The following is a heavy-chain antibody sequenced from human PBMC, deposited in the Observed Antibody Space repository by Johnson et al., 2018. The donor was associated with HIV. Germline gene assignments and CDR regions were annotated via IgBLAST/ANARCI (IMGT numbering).Heavy chain of an antibody. CDR1: GFTFGDYA. CDR3: ARVSYSGTYWAFDI. D-gene: IGHD1-26*01. V-gene: IGHV3-9*01. CDR2: ISWNSATK. Sequence: EVQLVESGGGLVQPGRSLRLSCAASGFTFGDYAMHWVRQRPGKGLEWVSGISWNSATKDYADSVKGRFTISRDNAKNSLYLQMNSLRSEDTALYYCARVSYSGTYWAFDIWGQGIMVTVSS. J-gene: IGHJ3*02.